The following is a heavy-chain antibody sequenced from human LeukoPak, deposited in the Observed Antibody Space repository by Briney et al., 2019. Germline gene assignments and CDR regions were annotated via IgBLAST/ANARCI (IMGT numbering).Heavy chain of an antibody. Sequence: GGSLRLSCAASGFTFSSYAMSWVRQAPGKGLEWVSAISSTGGHTYYVDSVKGRFTISRDKSRSTLYLQMNSLRAEDTAVYYCTRVISGNYGGDSWGQGTLVTVSS. CDR2: ISSTGGHT. CDR1: GFTFSSYA. V-gene: IGHV3-23*01. CDR3: TRVISGNYGGDS. J-gene: IGHJ4*02. D-gene: IGHD1-26*01.